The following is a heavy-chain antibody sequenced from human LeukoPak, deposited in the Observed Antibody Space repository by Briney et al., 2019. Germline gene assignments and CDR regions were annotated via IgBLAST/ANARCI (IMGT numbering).Heavy chain of an antibody. CDR1: GGSISSSYW. CDR2: IYHSGST. J-gene: IGHJ3*02. CDR3: ARTPLAFDI. D-gene: IGHD1-14*01. V-gene: IGHV4-4*02. Sequence: SETLSLTCAVSGGSISSSYWWSWVRQPPGKGLEWIGEIYHSGSTNYNPSLKSRVPISVDTSKNQFSLTLSSVTAADTAVYYCARTPLAFDIWGQGTMVTVSS.